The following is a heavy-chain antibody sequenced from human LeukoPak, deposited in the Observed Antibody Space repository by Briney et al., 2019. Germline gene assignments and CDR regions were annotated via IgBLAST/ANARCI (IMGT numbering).Heavy chain of an antibody. CDR3: AWGEKVLDYFDY. D-gene: IGHD3-16*01. CDR2: ISDSGST. J-gene: IGHJ4*02. CDR1: GGSISSRSYY. Sequence: NPSETLSLTCTVSGGSISSRSYYWGWIRQPPGKGLEWIGKISDSGSTYYSPSLRSRVTISIDMSKNQFSLKLSSVTATDTAVYYCAWGEKVLDYFDYWGQGTLVTVSS. V-gene: IGHV4-39*01.